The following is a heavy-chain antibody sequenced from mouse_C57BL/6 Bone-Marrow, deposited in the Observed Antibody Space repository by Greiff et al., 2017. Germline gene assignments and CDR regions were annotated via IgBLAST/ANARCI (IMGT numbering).Heavy chain of an antibody. J-gene: IGHJ3*01. CDR1: GFTFSSYT. CDR2: ISGGGGNT. CDR3: ASPYYYGSSLFAY. Sequence: EVKLMESGGGLVKPGGSLKLSCAASGFTFSSYTMSWVRQTPEKRLEWVATISGGGGNTYYPASVKGRFTISRDNAKNTLYLQMSSLRAEDTALYCCASPYYYGSSLFAYWGQGTLVTVSA. V-gene: IGHV5-9*01. D-gene: IGHD1-1*01.